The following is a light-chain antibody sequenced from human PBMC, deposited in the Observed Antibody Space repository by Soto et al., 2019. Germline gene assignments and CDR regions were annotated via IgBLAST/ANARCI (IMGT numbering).Light chain of an antibody. CDR3: QQYASSPLT. J-gene: IGKJ4*01. CDR1: QNVGRNY. Sequence: ETVLTQSPGTLSLSPGVRATLSCRASQNVGRNYVVWYQQKPGQAPRVLIYGASSRATGIPARFSGSGSGTDFTLTISRLEPEDFAVYYCQQYASSPLTFGGGTKVEVK. V-gene: IGKV3-20*01. CDR2: GAS.